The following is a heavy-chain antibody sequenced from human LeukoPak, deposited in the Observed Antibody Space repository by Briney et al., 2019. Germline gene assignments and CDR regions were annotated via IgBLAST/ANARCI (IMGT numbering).Heavy chain of an antibody. CDR3: ARAPYCSGGSCYSDYYYYYGMDV. CDR2: IIPIFGTA. D-gene: IGHD2-15*01. V-gene: IGHV1-69*01. CDR1: GGTFSSYA. Sequence: VKLSCKASGGTFSSYAISWVRQAPGQGLEWMGGIIPIFGTANYAQKFQGRVTITADESTSTAYMELSSLRSEDTAVYYCARAPYCSGGSCYSDYYYYYGMDVWGKGTTVTVSS. J-gene: IGHJ6*04.